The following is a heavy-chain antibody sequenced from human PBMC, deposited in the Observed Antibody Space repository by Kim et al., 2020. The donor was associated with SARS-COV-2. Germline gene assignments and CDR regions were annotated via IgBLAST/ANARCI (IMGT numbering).Heavy chain of an antibody. Sequence: GGSLRLSCAASGFTFSSYGMHWVRQAPGKGLEWVAVISYDGSNKYYADSVKGRFTISRDNSKNTLYLQMNSLRAEDTAVYYCARVGQWLVRSPYYFDYWGQGTLVTVSS. V-gene: IGHV3-33*05. CDR3: ARVGQWLVRSPYYFDY. D-gene: IGHD6-19*01. J-gene: IGHJ4*02. CDR1: GFTFSSYG. CDR2: ISYDGSNK.